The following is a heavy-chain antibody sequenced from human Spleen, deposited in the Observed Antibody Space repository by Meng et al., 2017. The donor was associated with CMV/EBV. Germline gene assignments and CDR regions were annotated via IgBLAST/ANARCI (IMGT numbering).Heavy chain of an antibody. V-gene: IGHV4-34*01. J-gene: IGHJ6*02. CDR2: INHSGST. CDR3: ARVLGYDFWSGYYNYGMDV. Sequence: GSLRLSCAVYGGSFSGYYWSWIRQPPGKGLEWIGEINHSGSTNYNPSLKSRVTISVDTSKNQFSLKLSSVTAADTAVYYCARVLGYDFWSGYYNYGMDVWGQGTTVTVSS. CDR1: GGSFSGYY. D-gene: IGHD3-3*01.